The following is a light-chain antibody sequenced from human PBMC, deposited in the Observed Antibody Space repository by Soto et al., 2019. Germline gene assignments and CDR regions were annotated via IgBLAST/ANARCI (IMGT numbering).Light chain of an antibody. V-gene: IGLV1-44*01. CDR2: RND. J-gene: IGLJ3*02. CDR1: TSNIGSNA. CDR3: AAWDDSVNGVV. Sequence: QSVLTQPPSASGTPGQRVTISCSGSTSNIGSNAVNWYQQLPGTAPKLLIYRNDLRPSGVPDRISGSKSGTSASLAISGLQSEDETDYYCAAWDDSVNGVVFGGGTKLTVL.